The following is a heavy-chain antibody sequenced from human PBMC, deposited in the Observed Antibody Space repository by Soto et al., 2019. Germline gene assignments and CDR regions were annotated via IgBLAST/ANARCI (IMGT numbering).Heavy chain of an antibody. D-gene: IGHD1-26*01. CDR1: GGSISSGGYY. J-gene: IGHJ5*02. CDR3: ARTGYSEWELPHYNWFDP. CDR2: IYYSGST. V-gene: IGHV4-31*03. Sequence: SETLSLTCTVSGGSISSGGYYWSWIRQHPGKGLEWIGYIYYSGSTYYNPSLKSRVTISVDTSKNQFSLKLSSVTAADTAVYYCARTGYSEWELPHYNWFDPWGQGTLVTVSS.